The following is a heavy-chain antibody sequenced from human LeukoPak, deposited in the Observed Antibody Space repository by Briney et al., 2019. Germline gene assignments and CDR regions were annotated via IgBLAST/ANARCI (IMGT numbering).Heavy chain of an antibody. CDR3: ANAGFWTFLDGAFDY. CDR1: GFTFSTNA. V-gene: IGHV3-23*01. Sequence: PGGSLRLSCAASGFTFSTNAMTWVRQTPGKGLEWVAGISGNGDSTYYADSVKGRFLISRDNSKSMLYLQMDSLRGEDTAVYYCANAGFWTFLDGAFDYWGQGTLVTVSS. J-gene: IGHJ4*02. CDR2: ISGNGDST. D-gene: IGHD3/OR15-3a*01.